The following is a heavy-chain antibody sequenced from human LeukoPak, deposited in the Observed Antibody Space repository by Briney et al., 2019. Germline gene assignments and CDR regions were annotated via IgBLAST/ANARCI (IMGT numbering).Heavy chain of an antibody. CDR1: GGSLSDYP. V-gene: IGHV4-34*01. Sequence: SETLSLTCAVYGGSLSDYPWTWIRQSPGKGLEWIGQIKVGGGTKYNPSLTSRVTMSLDTSKNQFSLKLTSVSAADTAVYYCARGAPGYWGQGTLVTVSS. CDR2: IKVGGGT. J-gene: IGHJ4*02. CDR3: ARGAPGY.